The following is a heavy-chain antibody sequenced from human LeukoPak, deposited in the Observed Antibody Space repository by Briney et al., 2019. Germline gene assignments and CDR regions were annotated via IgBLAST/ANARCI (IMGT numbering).Heavy chain of an antibody. Sequence: GGSLRLSCAASGFTFSSYGMHWVRQAPGKGLEWVAVIWYDGSNKYYADSVKGRFTISRDNSKNTLYLQMNSLRAEDTAVYYCARVMSSGWSGGDAFDIWGQGTMVTVSS. J-gene: IGHJ3*02. V-gene: IGHV3-33*01. CDR3: ARVMSSGWSGGDAFDI. CDR2: IWYDGSNK. D-gene: IGHD6-19*01. CDR1: GFTFSSYG.